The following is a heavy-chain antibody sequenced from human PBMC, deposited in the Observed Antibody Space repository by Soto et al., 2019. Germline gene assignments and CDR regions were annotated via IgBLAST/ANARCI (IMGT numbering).Heavy chain of an antibody. V-gene: IGHV3-23*01. D-gene: IGHD2-15*01. CDR3: ATWTCSGGSCYFDY. Sequence: EVQLLESGGGLVQPGGSLRLSCAAPGLTFRTYAMTWVRQAPGKGLEWVSIISGSGGSTYYADSVKGRFTVSRDNSRNALYVQMHSLRAEDTAVYYCATWTCSGGSCYFDYWGQGTLVTVSS. CDR1: GLTFRTYA. CDR2: ISGSGGST. J-gene: IGHJ4*02.